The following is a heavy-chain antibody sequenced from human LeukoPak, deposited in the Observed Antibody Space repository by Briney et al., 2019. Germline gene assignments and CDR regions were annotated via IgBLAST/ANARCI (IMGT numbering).Heavy chain of an antibody. CDR2: IGRDGTGT. CDR3: VRGGESTWS. Sequence: GGSLRLSCAASEFTFSSYWMHWVRQAPGKGLVWVSRIGRDGTGTTYADSVKGRFTISRDNAKNTLYLQMNSLRAEDTAVYYCVRGGESTWSWGQGTLVTVSS. CDR1: EFTFSSYW. V-gene: IGHV3-74*03. J-gene: IGHJ5*02. D-gene: IGHD2-15*01.